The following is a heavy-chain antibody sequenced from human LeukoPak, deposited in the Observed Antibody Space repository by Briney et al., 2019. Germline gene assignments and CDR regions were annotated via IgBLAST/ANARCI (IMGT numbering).Heavy chain of an antibody. CDR3: ARVCPEDDDYGDYKCFDY. CDR2: IIPIFGTA. D-gene: IGHD4-17*01. J-gene: IGHJ4*02. CDR1: GGTFSSYA. V-gene: IGHV1-69*13. Sequence: SVKVSCKASGGTFSSYAISWVRQAPGQGLEWMGGIIPIFGTANYAQKFQGRVTITADESTSTAYMELSSLRSEDTAVYYCARVCPEDDDYGDYKCFDYWDQGTLVTVSS.